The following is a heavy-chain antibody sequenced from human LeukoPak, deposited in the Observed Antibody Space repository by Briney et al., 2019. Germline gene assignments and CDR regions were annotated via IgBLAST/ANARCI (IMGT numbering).Heavy chain of an antibody. CDR3: ARKLPGVHFDY. V-gene: IGHV4-59*01. D-gene: IGHD2-15*01. J-gene: IGHJ4*02. Sequence: SETLSLTCTVSGDSISTYYWNWIRQPPGKGLEGCGYIYYIGSTNYNPSLKSRVTISVDTTKNQFSLRLSSVTAADTAVYYCARKLPGVHFDYWGQGTLVTVSS. CDR1: GDSISTYY. CDR2: IYYIGST.